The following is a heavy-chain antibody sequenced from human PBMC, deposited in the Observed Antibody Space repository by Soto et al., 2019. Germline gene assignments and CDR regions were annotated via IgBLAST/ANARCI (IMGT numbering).Heavy chain of an antibody. CDR2: INLDGTTT. V-gene: IGHV3-7*01. D-gene: IGHD6-13*01. CDR3: VRDAAFHRFDY. CDR1: GFSFSSSW. J-gene: IGHJ4*02. Sequence: EVQLVESGGGLVQPGGSLRLSCAVSGFSFSSSWMTWVRQAPGNGLEWLANINLDGTTTNYVDSVKGRFTVSRDNDKKSLFMQMNRLRVEETAVYYWVRDAAFHRFDYWGQGTLVTVSS.